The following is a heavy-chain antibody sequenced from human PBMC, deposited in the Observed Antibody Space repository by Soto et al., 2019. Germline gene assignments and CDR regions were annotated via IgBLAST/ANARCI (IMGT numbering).Heavy chain of an antibody. Sequence: PSETLSLTCTVTGASISSYYWSWFRQPPGKGLEWIGYIYYSGSNNYNPSLKSRVTISVDTSKNQFSLKLSSVTAADTAVYYCARDKGQLGFDAFDIWGQGTMVT. CDR3: ARDKGQLGFDAFDI. D-gene: IGHD1-26*01. CDR1: GASISSYY. CDR2: IYYSGSN. J-gene: IGHJ3*02. V-gene: IGHV4-59*01.